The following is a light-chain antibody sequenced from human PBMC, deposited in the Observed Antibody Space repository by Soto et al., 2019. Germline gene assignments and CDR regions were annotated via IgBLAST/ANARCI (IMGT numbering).Light chain of an antibody. J-gene: IGLJ2*01. Sequence: NFMLTQPHSVSESPGKTVTISSTGSSGSIASNYVQWYQQRPGSAPTTVIYEDNQRPSGVPDRFSGSIDSSSNSASLTISGLKTEDEADYYCQSYDSSNHVVFGGGTMLTVL. CDR2: EDN. V-gene: IGLV6-57*02. CDR3: QSYDSSNHVV. CDR1: SGSIASNY.